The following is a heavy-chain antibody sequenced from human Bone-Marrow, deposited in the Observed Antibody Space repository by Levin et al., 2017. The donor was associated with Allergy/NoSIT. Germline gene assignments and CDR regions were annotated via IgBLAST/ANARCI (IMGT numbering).Heavy chain of an antibody. Sequence: NPGESLKISCKASGYTFSSYDINWVRQATGQGLEWLGWMNPKSGDTGYIEKLEGRVTMTRDTSTNTAYMELSSLTSDETAVYYCARGDPSTGWPTWSFDLWGRGTLVTVSS. D-gene: IGHD1-1*01. CDR3: ARGDPSTGWPTWSFDL. CDR2: MNPKSGDT. V-gene: IGHV1-8*01. CDR1: GYTFSSYD. J-gene: IGHJ2*01.